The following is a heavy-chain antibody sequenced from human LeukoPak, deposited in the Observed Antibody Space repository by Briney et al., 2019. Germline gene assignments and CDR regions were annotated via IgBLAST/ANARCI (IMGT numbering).Heavy chain of an antibody. Sequence: SASLSLTRTLSSRSISSGDYDWSWIRQPPGKGLEWIGYIYYSGTAYYNPSLKSRVTISVDTSKNQFSLKLSSVTAADTAVYYCARVQYYDSSGYAFDIWGQGTMVTVSS. CDR2: IYYSGTA. D-gene: IGHD3-22*01. V-gene: IGHV4-30-4*08. CDR3: ARVQYYDSSGYAFDI. J-gene: IGHJ3*02. CDR1: SRSISSGDYD.